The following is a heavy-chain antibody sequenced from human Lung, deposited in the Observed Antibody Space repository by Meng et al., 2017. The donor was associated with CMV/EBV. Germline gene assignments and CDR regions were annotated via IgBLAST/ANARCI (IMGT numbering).Heavy chain of an antibody. Sequence: ESXKISXEASGFTFSNAWMSWVRQAPGKGLEWVGRIKSKTDGGTTDYAAPVKGRFTISRDDSKNTLYLQMNSLKTEDTAVYYCATGSYSSDDAFDIWGQETXVT. J-gene: IGHJ3*02. CDR3: ATGSYSSDDAFDI. V-gene: IGHV3-15*01. CDR1: GFTFSNAW. CDR2: IKSKTDGGTT. D-gene: IGHD6-25*01.